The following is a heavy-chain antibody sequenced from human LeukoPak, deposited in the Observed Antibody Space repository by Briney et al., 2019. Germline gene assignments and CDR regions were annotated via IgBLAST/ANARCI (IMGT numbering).Heavy chain of an antibody. D-gene: IGHD2-2*01. V-gene: IGHV6-1*01. CDR1: GDNVSSNSVT. CDR3: ARRLTQYDCFDP. CDR2: TYYRSTWYN. Sequence: SQTLSLTCAISGDNVSSNSVTWNWIRQSPSRGLEWLGRTYYRSTWYNDYAVSVRGRITVNPDTSKNQFSLHLNSVTPEDTAVYYCARRLTQYDCFDPWGQGILVTVSS. J-gene: IGHJ5*02.